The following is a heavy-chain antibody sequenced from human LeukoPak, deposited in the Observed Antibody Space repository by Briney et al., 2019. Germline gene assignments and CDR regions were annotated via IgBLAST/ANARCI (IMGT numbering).Heavy chain of an antibody. D-gene: IGHD7-27*01. Sequence: GGSLTLSRAASEFTLSNYGMHWVRQAPGKGLEWVAVISHDGSNKYYADSVQGRFTISRDNSMNTLFLQMDSLRAEDTAVYYCARAKNGIQLWTFDYWGQGSLATVSS. CDR1: EFTLSNYG. CDR2: ISHDGSNK. V-gene: IGHV3-30*03. J-gene: IGHJ4*01. CDR3: ARAKNGIQLWTFDY.